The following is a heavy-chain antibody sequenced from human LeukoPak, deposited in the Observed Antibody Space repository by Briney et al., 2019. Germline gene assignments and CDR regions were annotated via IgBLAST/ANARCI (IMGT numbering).Heavy chain of an antibody. J-gene: IGHJ5*02. CDR2: IIPILGIA. Sequence: GASVKVSCKASGGTFSSYAISWVRQAPGQGLEWMGRIIPILGIANYAQKFQGRVTITADKSTSTAYMELSSLRSEDTAVYYCARVVVAATINCFDPWGQGTLVTVSS. CDR1: GGTFSSYA. V-gene: IGHV1-69*04. CDR3: ARVVVAATINCFDP. D-gene: IGHD2-15*01.